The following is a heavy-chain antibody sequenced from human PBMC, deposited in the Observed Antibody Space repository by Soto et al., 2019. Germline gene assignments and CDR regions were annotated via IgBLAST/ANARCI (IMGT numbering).Heavy chain of an antibody. J-gene: IGHJ3*02. CDR3: ARGECSGGSCYSFAFDI. Sequence: ASVKVSCKASGYTFTSYGISWVRQAPGQGLEWMGWISAYNGNTNYAQKLQGRVTMTTDTSTSTAYMELRSLRSDDTAVYYCARGECSGGSCYSFAFDIWGQGTMVTVPS. D-gene: IGHD2-15*01. V-gene: IGHV1-18*01. CDR2: ISAYNGNT. CDR1: GYTFTSYG.